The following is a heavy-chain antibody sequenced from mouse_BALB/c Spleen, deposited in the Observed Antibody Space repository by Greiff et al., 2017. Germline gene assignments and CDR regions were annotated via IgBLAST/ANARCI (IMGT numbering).Heavy chain of an antibody. V-gene: IGHV1-80*01. J-gene: IGHJ1*01. CDR1: GYAFSSYW. D-gene: IGHD1-1*01. CDR2: IYPGDGDT. Sequence: VKLMESGAELVRPGSSVKISCKASGYAFSSYWMNWVKQRPGQGLEWIGQIYPGDGDTNYNGKFKGKATLTADKSSSTAYMQLSSLTSEDSAVYFCASGGTSTVAFDVWGAGTTVTVSS. CDR3: ASGGTSTVAFDV.